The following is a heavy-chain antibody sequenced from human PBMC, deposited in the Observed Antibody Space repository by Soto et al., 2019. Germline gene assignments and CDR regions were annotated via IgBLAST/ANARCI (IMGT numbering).Heavy chain of an antibody. V-gene: IGHV1-3*01. CDR2: INAGNGNT. CDR3: ARELGDCSGGSCYLPFQGFDP. CDR1: GYTFTSYA. Sequence: ASVKVSCKASGYTFTSYAMHCVRQAPGQRLEWMGWINAGNGNTKYSQKFQGRVTITRDTSASTAYMELSSLRSEDTAVYYCARELGDCSGGSCYLPFQGFDPWGQGTLVTVSS. J-gene: IGHJ5*02. D-gene: IGHD2-15*01.